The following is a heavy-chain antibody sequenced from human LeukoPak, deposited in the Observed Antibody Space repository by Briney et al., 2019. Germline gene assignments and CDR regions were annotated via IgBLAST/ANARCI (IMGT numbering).Heavy chain of an antibody. D-gene: IGHD3-16*01. CDR2: IRSKIKGGAT. V-gene: IGHV3-49*04. Sequence: PGGSLRLSCTASGFTFGDYAVSWVRQAPGKGLEWIGFIRSKIKGGATEYAASVKGRSTISRDDAKGIAYLQMNSLKIDDTAVYHCGVAVPGGNWGQGTRVAVSS. CDR3: GVAVPGGN. CDR1: GFTFGDYA. J-gene: IGHJ4*02.